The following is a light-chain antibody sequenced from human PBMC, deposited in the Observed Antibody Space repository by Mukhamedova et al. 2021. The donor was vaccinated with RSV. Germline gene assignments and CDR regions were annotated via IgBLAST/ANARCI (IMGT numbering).Light chain of an antibody. V-gene: IGKV4-1*01. CDR2: WAS. CDR1: SVLYSSNNKNY. J-gene: IGKJ3*01. CDR3: QQYYSTPFT. Sequence: SVLYSSNNKNYLAWYQQKPGQPPKLLIYWASTRESGVPDRFSGSGSGTDFTLTISSLQAEDVAVYYCQQYYSTPFTFGPGTKVD.